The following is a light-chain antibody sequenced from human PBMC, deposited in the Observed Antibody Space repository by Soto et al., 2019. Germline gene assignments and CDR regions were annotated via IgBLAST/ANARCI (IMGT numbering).Light chain of an antibody. CDR2: AVN. CDR1: SSDIGGYNF. V-gene: IGLV2-14*01. Sequence: QSVLTQPASVSGSPGQSITISCTGTSSDIGGYNFVSWYQQHPGQAPIPMIYAVNNRLSGVSNRFSGSKSGHAAALSISGLQVENAAAYYCSSYTRSGTRGLGGGTQLNVL. J-gene: IGLJ2*01. CDR3: SSYTRSGTRG.